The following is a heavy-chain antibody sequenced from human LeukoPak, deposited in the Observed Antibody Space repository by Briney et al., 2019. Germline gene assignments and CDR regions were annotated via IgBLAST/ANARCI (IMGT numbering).Heavy chain of an antibody. CDR1: GGSISSHY. CDR3: ARDPTTVTKGLDI. CDR2: ISYIGST. V-gene: IGHV4-59*11. J-gene: IGHJ3*02. D-gene: IGHD4-17*01. Sequence: PSETLSLTCTVSGGSISSHYWSWIRQPPGKGLEWIGYISYIGSTNYNPSLKSRVTISVDTSKNQFSLKLSSVTAADADVYFCARDPTTVTKGLDIWGQGTMVTVSS.